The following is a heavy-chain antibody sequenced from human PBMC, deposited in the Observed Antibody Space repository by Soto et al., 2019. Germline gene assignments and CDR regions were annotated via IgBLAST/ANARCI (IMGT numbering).Heavy chain of an antibody. CDR2: VQMIGTT. Sequence: ETLSLTCAVSVASFRSYHWSWIRQAAGKGLEWIGRVQMIGTTNYNPSLKTRVTMSLDTSKNEVSLRMTSVTAADTAVYFCAKDRSTMRWFDPWGQGILVTVSS. J-gene: IGHJ5*02. V-gene: IGHV4-4*07. D-gene: IGHD1-1*01. CDR3: AKDRSTMRWFDP. CDR1: VASFRSYH.